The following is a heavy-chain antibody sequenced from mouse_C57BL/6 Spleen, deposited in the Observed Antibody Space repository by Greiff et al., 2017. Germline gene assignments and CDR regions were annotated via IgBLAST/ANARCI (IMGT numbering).Heavy chain of an antibody. CDR1: GYTFTDYE. CDR2: IDPETGGT. Sequence: QVQLQQSGAELVRPGASVTLSCKASGYTFTDYEMHWVKQTPVHGLEWIGAIDPETGGTAYNQKFKGKAILTADKSSSTAYMELRSLTSEDSAVYYFTRSPHYGSSYDYWGQGTTLTVSS. J-gene: IGHJ2*01. D-gene: IGHD1-1*01. CDR3: TRSPHYGSSYDY. V-gene: IGHV1-15*01.